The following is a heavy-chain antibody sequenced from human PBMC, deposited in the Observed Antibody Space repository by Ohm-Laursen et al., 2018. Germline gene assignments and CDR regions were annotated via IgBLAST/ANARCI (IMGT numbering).Heavy chain of an antibody. D-gene: IGHD4-17*01. Sequence: SLRLSCTASGFTFDIYPMSWARQAPGKGLEWVSSLSGPADKTYYADSVKGRFAISRDNSKNTLYLQMNSLRAEDTAVYYCARSDYGDYGAWFSDSWGQGTLVTVSS. CDR1: GFTFDIYP. V-gene: IGHV3-23*01. CDR3: ARSDYGDYGAWFSDS. CDR2: LSGPADKT. J-gene: IGHJ4*02.